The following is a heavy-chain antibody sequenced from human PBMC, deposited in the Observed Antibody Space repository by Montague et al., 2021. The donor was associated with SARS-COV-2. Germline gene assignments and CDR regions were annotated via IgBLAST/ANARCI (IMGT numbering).Heavy chain of an antibody. CDR2: IYYGGST. V-gene: IGHV4-39*01. D-gene: IGHD3-10*01. Sequence: SETLSLTCAVSGDSISNSAYYWGWIRQPPGKGLEWIGSIYYGGSTYRNPSLKSRVTISVDTSKNQFSLKLNSVTAADTAVYYCASQGLYYYSSGSNDYWGQGTPVTVSS. CDR3: ASQGLYYYSSGSNDY. CDR1: GDSISNSAYY. J-gene: IGHJ4*02.